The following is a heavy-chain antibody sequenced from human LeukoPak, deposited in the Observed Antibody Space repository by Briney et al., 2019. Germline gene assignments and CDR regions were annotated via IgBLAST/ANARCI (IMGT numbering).Heavy chain of an antibody. J-gene: IGHJ6*02. CDR1: GGTFSSYA. V-gene: IGHV1-69*04. D-gene: IGHD2-15*01. CDR2: IIPILGIA. Sequence: SVKVSCKASGGTFSSYAIRWVRPAPGQGLEWMGRIIPILGIANYAQKFQGRVTITADKSTSTAYMELSSLRSEDTAVYYCARTDCSGGSCYSGYYYYGMDVWGQGTTVTVSS. CDR3: ARTDCSGGSCYSGYYYYGMDV.